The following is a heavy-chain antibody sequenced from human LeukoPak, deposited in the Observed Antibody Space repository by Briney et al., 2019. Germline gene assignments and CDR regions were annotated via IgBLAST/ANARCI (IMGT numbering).Heavy chain of an antibody. CDR1: GYTFTGYY. D-gene: IGHD3-9*01. V-gene: IGHV1-2*02. CDR2: INPNSGGT. CDR3: ARGRHVLRYFDWSGEYYQH. J-gene: IGHJ1*01. Sequence: GASVKVSCKASGYTFTGYYMHWVRQAPGQGLEWMGWINPNSGGTNYAQKFQGRVTMTRDTSISTAYMELSRLRSDDTAVYYCARGRHVLRYFDWSGEYYQHWGQGTLVTVSS.